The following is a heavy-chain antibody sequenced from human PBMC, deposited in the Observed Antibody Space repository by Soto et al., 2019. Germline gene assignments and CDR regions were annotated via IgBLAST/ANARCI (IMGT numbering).Heavy chain of an antibody. CDR3: VRGTSAWSGKDY. D-gene: IGHD6-19*01. CDR1: GFTFSNHW. CDR2: INTDGSFR. Sequence: PGGSLRLSCTASGFTFSNHWMHWVLQGPGQGLVWVSRINTDGSFRDYADSVRGRFTISRDNAKNTLILQMNSLRAEDTAVYYCVRGTSAWSGKDYWGQGTLVTVSS. V-gene: IGHV3-74*01. J-gene: IGHJ4*02.